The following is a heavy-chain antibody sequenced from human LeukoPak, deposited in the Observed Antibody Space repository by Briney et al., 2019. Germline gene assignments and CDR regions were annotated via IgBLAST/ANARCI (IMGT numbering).Heavy chain of an antibody. D-gene: IGHD3-10*02. CDR3: AVRGVDYFDY. V-gene: IGHV1-2*02. CDR2: ISPNSGGT. Sequence: ASVKVSCKASGYIFTDYAIHWLRQAPGQGLEWMGWISPNSGGTNYAQKFQGRVTMTRDTSISTAYMELSRLRSDDTAVYYCAVRGVDYFDYWGQGTLVTVPS. J-gene: IGHJ4*02. CDR1: GYIFTDYA.